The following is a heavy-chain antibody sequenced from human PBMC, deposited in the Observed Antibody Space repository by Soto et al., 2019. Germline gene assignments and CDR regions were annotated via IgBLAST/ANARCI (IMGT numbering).Heavy chain of an antibody. CDR3: AKEDRGGAFDI. D-gene: IGHD3-16*01. J-gene: IGHJ3*02. CDR1: GFNFRSYT. CDR2: ISSSGSLI. Sequence: GSLRLSCVASGFNFRSYTMNWVRQAPGKGLEWLSYISSSGSLIFYADSVKGRFTISRDNAHNSLYLQMNSLRDEDTAVYFCAKEDRGGAFDIWGQGTMVTVSS. V-gene: IGHV3-48*02.